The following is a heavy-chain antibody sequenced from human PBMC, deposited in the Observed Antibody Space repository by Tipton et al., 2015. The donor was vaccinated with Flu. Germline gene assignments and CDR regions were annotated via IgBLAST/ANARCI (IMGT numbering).Heavy chain of an antibody. CDR2: IYHSGST. J-gene: IGHJ4*02. CDR1: GYSISSGYY. D-gene: IGHD4-23*01. CDR3: ASSYYGGNFFLDY. V-gene: IGHV4-38-2*02. Sequence: TLSLTCTVSGYSISSGYYWGWIRQPPGKGLEWIGSIYHSGSTYYNPSLKSRVTISVDTSKNQFSLKLSSVTAADTAVHYCASSYYGGNFFLDYWGQGTLVTVSS.